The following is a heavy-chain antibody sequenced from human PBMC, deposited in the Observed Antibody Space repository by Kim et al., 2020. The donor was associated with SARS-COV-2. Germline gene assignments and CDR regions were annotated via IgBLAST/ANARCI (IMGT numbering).Heavy chain of an antibody. Sequence: SETLSLTCAVYGGSFSGYYWSWIRQPPGKGLEWIGEINHSGSTNYNPSLKSRVTISVDTSKNQFSLKLSSVTAADTAVYYCARASLVVPAAIYNRYYYYGMDVWGQGTTVTVSS. CDR2: INHSGST. D-gene: IGHD2-2*02. CDR3: ARASLVVPAAIYNRYYYYGMDV. J-gene: IGHJ6*02. CDR1: GGSFSGYY. V-gene: IGHV4-34*01.